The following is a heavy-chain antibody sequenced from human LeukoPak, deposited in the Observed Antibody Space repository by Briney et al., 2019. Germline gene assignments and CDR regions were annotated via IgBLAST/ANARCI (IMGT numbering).Heavy chain of an antibody. Sequence: SVKVSCKASGGTFSSYAISWVRQAPGQGLEWMGGIIPIFGTANYAQKFQGRVTITADESTSTAYMELSSLRSEDTAVYYCARIGYSSSSEGWFDPWGQGTLVTVSS. V-gene: IGHV1-69*01. CDR1: GGTFSSYA. CDR3: ARIGYSSSSEGWFDP. CDR2: IIPIFGTA. D-gene: IGHD6-6*01. J-gene: IGHJ5*02.